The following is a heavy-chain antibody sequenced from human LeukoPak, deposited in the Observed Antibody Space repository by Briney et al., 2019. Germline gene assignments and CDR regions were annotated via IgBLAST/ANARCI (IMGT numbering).Heavy chain of an antibody. V-gene: IGHV4-61*02. CDR2: IYTSGST. D-gene: IGHD3-3*01. Sequence: SETLSLTCTVSGGSISSGSYYWSWIRQPAGKGLEWIGRIYTSGSTNYNPPLKSRVTISVDTPKNQFSLKLSSVTAADTAVYYCARDDYDFWSGTKNNWFDPWGQGTLVTVSS. CDR1: GGSISSGSYY. CDR3: ARDDYDFWSGTKNNWFDP. J-gene: IGHJ5*02.